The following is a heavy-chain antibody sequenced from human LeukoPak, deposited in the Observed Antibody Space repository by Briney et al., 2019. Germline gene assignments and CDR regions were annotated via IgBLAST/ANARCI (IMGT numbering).Heavy chain of an antibody. V-gene: IGHV3-48*02. J-gene: IGHJ4*02. CDR3: ARASSATVRPALFDY. CDR1: GFTFSTYN. Sequence: GGSLRLSCAASGFTFSTYNMNWVRQAPGKGLEWVSYISSSSTTIYFADSVKGRFTISRDNARNSLYLQMNSLRDEDTAVYYCARASSATVRPALFDYWGQGALVIVSS. D-gene: IGHD4-17*01. CDR2: ISSSSTTI.